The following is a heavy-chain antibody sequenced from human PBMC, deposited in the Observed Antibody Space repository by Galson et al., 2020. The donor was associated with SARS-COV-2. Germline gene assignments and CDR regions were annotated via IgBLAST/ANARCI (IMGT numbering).Heavy chain of an antibody. CDR1: GGTISSSSYY. Sequence: SETLSLTCTVSGGTISSSSYYWGWIRQPPGKGLEWIGSIYYSGRTYYNPSLNSRVTISADTSKNQLSLKLSSMTAADTAVYYCARLLGGSVLNPFPWGQGTLVTVSS. J-gene: IGHJ5*02. CDR2: IYYSGRT. V-gene: IGHV4-39*01. CDR3: ARLLGGSVLNPFP. D-gene: IGHD3-10*01.